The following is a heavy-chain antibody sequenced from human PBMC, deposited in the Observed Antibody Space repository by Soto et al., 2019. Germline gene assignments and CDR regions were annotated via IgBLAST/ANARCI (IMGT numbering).Heavy chain of an antibody. CDR1: VYTFTSYD. V-gene: IGHV1-8*01. Sequence: ASVKVSCKASVYTFTSYDINWVRQATGQGLEWMGGMNPNSGNTGYAQKFQGRVTMTRNTSISTAYMELSSLRSEDTAVYYCARGGWYGDYVDYWGQGTLVTVSS. D-gene: IGHD2-15*01. J-gene: IGHJ4*02. CDR3: ARGGWYGDYVDY. CDR2: MNPNSGNT.